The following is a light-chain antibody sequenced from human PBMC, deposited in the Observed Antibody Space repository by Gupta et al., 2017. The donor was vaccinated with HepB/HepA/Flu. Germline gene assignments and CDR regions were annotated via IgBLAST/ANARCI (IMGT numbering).Light chain of an antibody. CDR3: QQRSNWLT. J-gene: IGKJ4*01. V-gene: IGKV3-11*01. CDR1: QSVSSY. Sequence: EIVLTHSPATMSFSPGERATLSCRASQSVSSYLAWYQQKPGQPPRLLNYGASNRATGIPARFSGSWSGTDFTLTIRGLEPEDFAVYYCQQRSNWLTFGGGTKVEIK. CDR2: GAS.